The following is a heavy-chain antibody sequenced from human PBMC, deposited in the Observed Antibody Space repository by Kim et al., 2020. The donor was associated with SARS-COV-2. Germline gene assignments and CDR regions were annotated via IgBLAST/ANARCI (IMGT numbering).Heavy chain of an antibody. CDR2: IYYSGST. D-gene: IGHD2-2*01. V-gene: IGHV4-59*13. Sequence: SETLSLTCTVSGGSISSYYWSWIRQPPGKGLEWIGYIYYSGSTNYNPSLKSRVTISVDTSKNQFSLKLSSVTAADTAVYYCARGFRYCSSTSCYSFDPWGQGTLVTVSS. CDR1: GGSISSYY. CDR3: ARGFRYCSSTSCYSFDP. J-gene: IGHJ5*02.